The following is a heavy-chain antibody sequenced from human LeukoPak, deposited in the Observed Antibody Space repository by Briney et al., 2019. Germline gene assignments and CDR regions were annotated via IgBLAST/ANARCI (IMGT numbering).Heavy chain of an antibody. V-gene: IGHV3-23*01. CDR1: GFTFSSYG. Sequence: GGSLRLSCAASGFTFSSYGMSWVRQAPGKGLEWVSAISGSGGSTYYADSVKGRFTISRGNSKNTLYLQMNSLRAEDTAVYYCAKEWRDGGNSEMGAFDIWGQGTMVTVSS. D-gene: IGHD4-23*01. CDR3: AKEWRDGGNSEMGAFDI. CDR2: ISGSGGST. J-gene: IGHJ3*02.